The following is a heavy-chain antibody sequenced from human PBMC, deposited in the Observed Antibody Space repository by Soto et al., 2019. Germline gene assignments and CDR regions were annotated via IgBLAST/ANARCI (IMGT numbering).Heavy chain of an antibody. V-gene: IGHV3-23*01. D-gene: IGHD6-13*01. Sequence: GGSLRLSCVASGFSFSNYAMTWVRQAPGKGLEWVSVISGSDGRTYYADSVKGRFTISRDNSKNTLYLQMNSLRAEDTAVYYCAKNRERDAWYEDYWGQGTLVTVSS. CDR2: ISGSDGRT. J-gene: IGHJ4*02. CDR1: GFSFSNYA. CDR3: AKNRERDAWYEDY.